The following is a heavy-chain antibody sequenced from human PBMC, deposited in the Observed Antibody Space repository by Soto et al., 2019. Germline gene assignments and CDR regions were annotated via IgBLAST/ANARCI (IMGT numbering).Heavy chain of an antibody. D-gene: IGHD1-26*01. CDR2: IIPIFGTA. J-gene: IGHJ3*02. CDR1: GGTFSSYA. CDR3: ARDGGSYGMANAFDI. V-gene: IGHV1-69*12. Sequence: QVKLVQSGAEVKKPGSSWKVSCKASGGTFSSYAIGWGRQAPGQGLGWMGGIIPIFGTANYAQKFQGRVTITADESTSTXYMELXSLRXXXXAVYYCARDGGSYGMANAFDIWGQGTMVTVSS.